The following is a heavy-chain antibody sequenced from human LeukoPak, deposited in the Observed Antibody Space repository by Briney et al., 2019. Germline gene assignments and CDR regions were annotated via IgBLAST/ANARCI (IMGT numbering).Heavy chain of an antibody. CDR3: ARVSPPPYYYYYMDV. J-gene: IGHJ6*03. Sequence: PSETLSLTCTVSGGSISSYYWSWLRQPPGKGLEGIGYIYYSGSTNYSPSLKSRVTISVDTSKNQFSLKLSSVTAADTAVYYCARVSPPPYYYYYMDVWGKGTTVTVSS. CDR1: GGSISSYY. V-gene: IGHV4-59*01. CDR2: IYYSGST.